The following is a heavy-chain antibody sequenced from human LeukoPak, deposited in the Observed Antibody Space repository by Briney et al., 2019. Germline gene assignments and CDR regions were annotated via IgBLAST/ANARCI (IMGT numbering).Heavy chain of an antibody. V-gene: IGHV3-48*04. D-gene: IGHD3-10*02. CDR3: AELGITMIGGV. CDR1: GFIFSHYG. CDR2: ISSSGSTI. J-gene: IGHJ6*04. Sequence: GGSLRLSCATSGFIFSHYGMNWVRQAPGKGLEWVSYISSSGSTIYYADSVKGRFTISRDNAKNSLYLQMNSLRAEDTAVYYCAELGITMIGGVWGKGTTVTISS.